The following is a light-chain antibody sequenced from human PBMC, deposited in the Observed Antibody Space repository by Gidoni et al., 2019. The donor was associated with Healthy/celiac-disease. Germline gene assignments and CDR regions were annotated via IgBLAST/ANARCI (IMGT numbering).Light chain of an antibody. CDR2: KDS. J-gene: IGLJ2*01. CDR3: YSAADNNKDVV. CDR1: VLAKKY. V-gene: IGLV3-27*01. Sequence: VSPGQAARITCSGDVLAKKYARWFQQKPGQAPVLVIYKDSERPSGIPERFSGSSSGTTVTLTLSGAQVEDEADYYCYSAADNNKDVVFGGGTKLTVL.